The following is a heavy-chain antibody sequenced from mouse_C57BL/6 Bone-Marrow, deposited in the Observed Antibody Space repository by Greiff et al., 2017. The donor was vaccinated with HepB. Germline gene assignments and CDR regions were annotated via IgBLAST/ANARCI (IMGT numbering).Heavy chain of an antibody. CDR3: GRRWDFDY. J-gene: IGHJ3*01. D-gene: IGHD4-1*01. V-gene: IGHV14-3*01. Sequence: VQLQQSVAELVRPGASVKFSCTASGFTTKNTYMHWVKQRPEQGLEWIGRIDPANGNTKYAPKFQGKATITADTSSNTAYLQPSSLTSEDTAIYSCGRRWDFDYWGQGTLVTVSA. CDR1: GFTTKNTY. CDR2: IDPANGNT.